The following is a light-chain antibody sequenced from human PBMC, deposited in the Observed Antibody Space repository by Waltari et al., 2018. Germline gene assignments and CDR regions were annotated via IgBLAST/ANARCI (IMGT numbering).Light chain of an antibody. Sequence: QSVLTQPPSASGTPGQRVTISCSGSSSNIGSSTVTWYQQFPATAPNLLIYNNNQRPSGVPDRCSGSKSGTSASLAISGLQSEDEADYYCAAWDDSLNGYVFGIGTKVTVL. CDR3: AAWDDSLNGYV. CDR1: SSNIGSST. V-gene: IGLV1-44*01. CDR2: NNN. J-gene: IGLJ1*01.